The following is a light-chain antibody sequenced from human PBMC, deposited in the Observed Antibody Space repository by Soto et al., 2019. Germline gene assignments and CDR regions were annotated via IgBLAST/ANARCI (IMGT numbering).Light chain of an antibody. CDR3: QQSDTTPIYT. J-gene: IGKJ2*01. Sequence: DIQMTQSPSSLSASVGDRVTITCRASQSISTYLNWYQQKPGKAPKLLIYFASSLQSGVPSRFSGSGSGTDFTLTISSLQPEDFATYYCQQSDTTPIYTFGQGTKVDI. CDR1: QSISTY. V-gene: IGKV1-39*01. CDR2: FAS.